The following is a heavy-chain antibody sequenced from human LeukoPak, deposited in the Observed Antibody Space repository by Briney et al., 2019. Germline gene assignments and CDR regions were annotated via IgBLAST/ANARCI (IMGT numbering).Heavy chain of an antibody. D-gene: IGHD5-18*01. CDR3: ARDGDTAMVPFDY. CDR2: ISSSSSYI. V-gene: IGHV3-21*01. CDR1: GFTFSSYS. J-gene: IGHJ4*02. Sequence: GGSLRLSCAAPGFTFSSYSMNWVRQAPGKGLEWVSSISSSSSYIYYADSVKGRFTISRDNAKNSLYLQMNSLRAEDTAVYYCARDGDTAMVPFDYWGQGTLVTVSS.